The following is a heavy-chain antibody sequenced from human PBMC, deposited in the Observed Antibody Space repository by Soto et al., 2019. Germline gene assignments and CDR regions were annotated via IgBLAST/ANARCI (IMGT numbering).Heavy chain of an antibody. J-gene: IGHJ4*02. V-gene: IGHV4-34*01. CDR3: ARDPTYYYDSSGSEGGY. Sequence: SATLSLTCAVYGGSFSGYYWSWIRQPPGKGLEWIGEINHSGSTNYNPSLKSRVTISVDTSKNQFPLKLSSVTAADTAVYYCARDPTYYYDSSGSEGGYWGQGTLVTVSS. CDR2: INHSGST. CDR1: GGSFSGYY. D-gene: IGHD3-22*01.